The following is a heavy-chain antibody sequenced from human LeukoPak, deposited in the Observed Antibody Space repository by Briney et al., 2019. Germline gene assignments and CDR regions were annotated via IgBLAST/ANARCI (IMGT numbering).Heavy chain of an antibody. CDR3: AREVVGPGIVVVPAAIGDWFGP. CDR2: INPNSGGT. D-gene: IGHD2-2*01. CDR1: GYTFTGYY. V-gene: IGHV1-2*02. Sequence: ASVKVSCKASGYTFTGYYMHWVRHAPGQRLEWMGCINPNSGGTNYAQKFQGRVTMTRDTSISTAYMELSRLRSDDTAVYYCAREVVGPGIVVVPAAIGDWFGPWGQGTLVTVSS. J-gene: IGHJ5*02.